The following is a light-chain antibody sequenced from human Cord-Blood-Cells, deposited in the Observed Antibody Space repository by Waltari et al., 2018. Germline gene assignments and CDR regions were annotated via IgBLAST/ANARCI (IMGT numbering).Light chain of an antibody. Sequence: QSALTQPASVSGSPGQSITISCTGTSSDVGGYNYVSWYQQHPGKAPKLMIYDVSNRPSGGSNGFSGSKSGNTASLTISGLQAEDEADYYCSSYTSSSTLVVFGGGTKLTVL. V-gene: IGLV2-14*01. CDR2: DVS. CDR3: SSYTSSSTLVV. J-gene: IGLJ2*01. CDR1: SSDVGGYNY.